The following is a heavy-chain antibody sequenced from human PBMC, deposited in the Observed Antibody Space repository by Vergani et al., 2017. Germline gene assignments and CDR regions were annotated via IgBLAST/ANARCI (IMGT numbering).Heavy chain of an antibody. J-gene: IGHJ4*02. CDR2: ISFDGNKK. CDR1: GFSFTSYG. D-gene: IGHD4-11*01. CDR3: ARDLSYSTAWPFFDS. V-gene: IGHV3-30*03. Sequence: QVRLVESGGGVVQPGRSLRLSCAASGFSFTSYGMHWVRQPPGKGLEWVATISFDGNKKDYIEAVRGRFTISRDSSKTLYLQMDSLRVEDTAMYFCARDLSYSTAWPFFDSRSQGTLVTVSS.